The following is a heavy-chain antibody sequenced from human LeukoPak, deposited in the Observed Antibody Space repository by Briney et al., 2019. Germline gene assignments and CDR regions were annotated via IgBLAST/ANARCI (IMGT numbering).Heavy chain of an antibody. Sequence: SETLSLTCTVSGGSISNYYWNWIRQPAGKGLEWIGRISSSGSTNYNPSLKSRVTISVDTSKNQFSLKLSSVTAADTAVYFCARGPYSYDSSGAFDIWGQGTMVTVSS. J-gene: IGHJ3*02. D-gene: IGHD3-22*01. CDR1: GGSISNYY. CDR2: ISSSGST. CDR3: ARGPYSYDSSGAFDI. V-gene: IGHV4-4*07.